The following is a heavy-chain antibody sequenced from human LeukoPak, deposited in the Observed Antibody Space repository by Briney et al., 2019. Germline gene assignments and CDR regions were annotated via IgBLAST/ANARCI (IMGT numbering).Heavy chain of an antibody. J-gene: IGHJ3*02. Sequence: GRSLRLSCAASGFTFDDYAMHWVRHAPGKGLEWVSGISWNSGSIGYADSVKGRFTISRDNAKNSLYLQMNSLRAEDTALYYCAKEYGLVWSYAFDIWGQGTMVTVSS. CDR2: ISWNSGSI. V-gene: IGHV3-9*01. CDR1: GFTFDDYA. CDR3: AKEYGLVWSYAFDI. D-gene: IGHD6-19*01.